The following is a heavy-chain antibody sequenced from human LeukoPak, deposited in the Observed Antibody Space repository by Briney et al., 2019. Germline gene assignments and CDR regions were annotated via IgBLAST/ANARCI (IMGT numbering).Heavy chain of an antibody. CDR1: GGSISSYY. D-gene: IGHD3-22*01. CDR3: ARRGTHYYDSSGVRDYYFDY. J-gene: IGHJ4*02. V-gene: IGHV4-34*01. Sequence: PSETLSLTCTVSGGSISSYYWSWIRQPPGKGLEWIGEINHSGSTNYNPSLKSRVTISVDTSKNQFSLKLSSVTAADTAVYYCARRGTHYYDSSGVRDYYFDYWGQGTLVTVSS. CDR2: INHSGST.